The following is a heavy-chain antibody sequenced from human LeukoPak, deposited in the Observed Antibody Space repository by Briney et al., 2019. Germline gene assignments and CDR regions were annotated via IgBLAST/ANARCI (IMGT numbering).Heavy chain of an antibody. D-gene: IGHD6-13*01. CDR3: AKSRGKQLYYFDY. Sequence: GGSLRLSCAASGFTFSSYGMPWVRQAPGKGLEWVAVISYDGSNKYYADSVKGRFTISRDNSKNTLYLQMNSLRAEDTAVYYCAKSRGKQLYYFDYWGQGTLVTVSS. CDR1: GFTFSSYG. V-gene: IGHV3-30*18. CDR2: ISYDGSNK. J-gene: IGHJ4*02.